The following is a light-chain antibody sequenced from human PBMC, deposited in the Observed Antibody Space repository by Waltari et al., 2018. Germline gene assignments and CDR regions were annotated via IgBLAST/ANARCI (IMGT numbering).Light chain of an antibody. J-gene: IGKJ3*01. V-gene: IGKV3-11*01. CDR1: QSFSAY. CDR3: QHTTDWPPAFT. CDR2: GSS. Sequence: EVVLTQSPATLSLSPGEGATLSCRASQSFSAYLAWYQQKPGQAPRLLIDGSSTRATGVPDRFSGRGSGTDFSLTISSVEPEDFAVYYCQHTTDWPPAFTFGPGTRVDLK.